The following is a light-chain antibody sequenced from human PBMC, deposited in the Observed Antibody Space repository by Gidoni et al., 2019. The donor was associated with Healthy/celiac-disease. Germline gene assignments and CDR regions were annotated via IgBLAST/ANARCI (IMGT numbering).Light chain of an antibody. Sequence: DIVMTPSPASLAVSLGERATINCKSSQFVLYSSNNKNYLAWYQQKPGQPPKLLVYWASTRESGVPDRFSGSGSGTDFTLTISSLQAEDVAVYYCQQYYSTPRTFGQGTKVEIK. V-gene: IGKV4-1*01. J-gene: IGKJ1*01. CDR3: QQYYSTPRT. CDR1: QFVLYSSNNKNY. CDR2: WAS.